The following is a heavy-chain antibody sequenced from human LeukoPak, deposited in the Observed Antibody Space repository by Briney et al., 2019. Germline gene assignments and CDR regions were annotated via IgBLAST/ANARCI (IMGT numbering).Heavy chain of an antibody. J-gene: IGHJ3*02. D-gene: IGHD2-2*01. V-gene: IGHV3-30*18. CDR3: AKDLVYLGYCSSTSCYAYAIDI. CDR1: GFTFSSYG. Sequence: PGGSLRLSCAASGFTFSSYGMHWVRQAPGKGLEWVAVISYDGSNKYYADPVKGRFTISRDNSKNTLYLQMNSLRAEDTAVYYCAKDLVYLGYCSSTSCYAYAIDIWGQGTMVTVSS. CDR2: ISYDGSNK.